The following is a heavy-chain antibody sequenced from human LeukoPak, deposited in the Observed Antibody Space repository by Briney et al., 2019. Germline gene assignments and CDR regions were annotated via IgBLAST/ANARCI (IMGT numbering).Heavy chain of an antibody. CDR3: ATYGSYQHAFDI. Sequence: ASVKVSCKVSGYTLTELSMHWVRQAPGKGLEWMGGFDPEDGETIYAQKFQGRVTMTEDTSTDTAYMELSSLRSEDTAVYYCATYGSYQHAFDIWGQGTMVTVSS. CDR2: FDPEDGET. J-gene: IGHJ3*02. D-gene: IGHD1-26*01. V-gene: IGHV1-24*01. CDR1: GYTLTELS.